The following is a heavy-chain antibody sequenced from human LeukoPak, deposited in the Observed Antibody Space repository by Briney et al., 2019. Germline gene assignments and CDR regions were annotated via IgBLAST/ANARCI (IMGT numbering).Heavy chain of an antibody. V-gene: IGHV1-18*01. CDR3: ARALEDTAMVPGVY. CDR2: ISAYNGNT. D-gene: IGHD5-18*01. Sequence: GASVKVSCKASGYTFTSYGISWVRQAPGQGLEWMGWISAYNGNTNYAQKLQGRVTMTTDTSTSTAYMELSRLRSDDTAVYYCARALEDTAMVPGVYWGQGTLVTVSS. CDR1: GYTFTSYG. J-gene: IGHJ4*02.